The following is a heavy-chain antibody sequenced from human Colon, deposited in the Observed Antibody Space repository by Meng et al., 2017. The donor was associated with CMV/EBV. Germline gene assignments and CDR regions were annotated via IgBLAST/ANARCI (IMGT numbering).Heavy chain of an antibody. D-gene: IGHD3-10*01. CDR3: GRGINMGISYYYGMDV. V-gene: IGHV1-69*08. J-gene: IGHJ6*02. CDR1: GLTFSTYS. Sequence: KISCKASGLTFSTYSISWVRQAPGQGLEWMGRVMPNLGTANYSEKFQGRVTFSADTSTSTGYMVLSSLRSDDTAVYYCGRGINMGISYYYGMDVWGQGTTVTVSS. CDR2: VMPNLGTA.